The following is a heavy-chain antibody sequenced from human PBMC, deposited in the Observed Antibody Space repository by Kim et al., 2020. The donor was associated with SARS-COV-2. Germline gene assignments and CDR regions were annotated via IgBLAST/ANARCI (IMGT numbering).Heavy chain of an antibody. V-gene: IGHV5-51*01. CDR1: GYRFSNDW. CDR2: IYPGDSDT. Sequence: GESLKISCRGSGYRFSNDWIGWVRQTAGKGLEYMGIIYPGDSDTRYSPSFQGQVTMSVDKSINTAYLHWNSLRASDTAMYYCARPATGFSNNAFDTCGQGTMVTVSS. D-gene: IGHD3-3*02. J-gene: IGHJ3*02. CDR3: ARPATGFSNNAFDT.